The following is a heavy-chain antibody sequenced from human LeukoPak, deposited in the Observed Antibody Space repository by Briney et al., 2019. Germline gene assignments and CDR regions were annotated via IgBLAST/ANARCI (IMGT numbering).Heavy chain of an antibody. D-gene: IGHD5-12*01. CDR1: GYTFTGYY. V-gene: IGHV1-2*02. J-gene: IGHJ3*02. CDR3: APHRGYSGYDDDEDDAFDI. CDR2: INPNSGGT. Sequence: ASVKVSCKASGYTFTGYYMHWVRQAPGQGLEWIGWINPNSGGTNYAQKFQGRVTMTRDTSISTAYMELSRLRSDDTAVYYCAPHRGYSGYDDDEDDAFDIWGQGTMVTVSS.